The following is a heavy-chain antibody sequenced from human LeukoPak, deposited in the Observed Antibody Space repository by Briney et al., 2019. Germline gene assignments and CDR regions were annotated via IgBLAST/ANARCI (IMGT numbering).Heavy chain of an antibody. D-gene: IGHD3-10*01. V-gene: IGHV1-18*01. Sequence: GASVKVSCKASGYTFTSYGISWVRQAPGQGLEWMGWISAYNGNTNYAQKFQGRVTMTRDTSISTAYMELSRLRSDDTAVYYCARAVVRGYNWFDPWGQGTLVTVSS. CDR2: ISAYNGNT. CDR3: ARAVVRGYNWFDP. J-gene: IGHJ5*02. CDR1: GYTFTSYG.